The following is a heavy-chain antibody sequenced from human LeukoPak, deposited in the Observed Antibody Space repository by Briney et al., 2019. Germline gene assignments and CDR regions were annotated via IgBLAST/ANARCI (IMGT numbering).Heavy chain of an antibody. CDR2: IYYSGST. CDR1: GGSISSYY. D-gene: IGHD1-26*01. V-gene: IGHV4-59*12. J-gene: IGHJ4*02. Sequence: SETLSLTCTVSGGSISSYYWSWIRQPPGKGLEWIGYIYYSGSTNYNPSLKSRVTISVDTSKNQFSLKLSSVTAADTAVYYCARVVGATEIREYYFDYWGQGTLVTVSS. CDR3: ARVVGATEIREYYFDY.